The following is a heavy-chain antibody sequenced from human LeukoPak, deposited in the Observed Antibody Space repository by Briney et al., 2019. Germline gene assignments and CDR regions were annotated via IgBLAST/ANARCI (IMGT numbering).Heavy chain of an antibody. CDR1: GFTFSSYG. D-gene: IGHD4-17*01. CDR2: ISYDGSNK. J-gene: IGHJ3*02. CDR3: AKAGDNAFDI. Sequence: GRSLRLSCAASGFTFSSYGMHWVRQAPGKGLEWVAVISYDGSNKYYADSVKGRFTISRDNSKNTLYLQMNSLRAEDTAVYYCAKAGDNAFDIWGQGTMVTVSS. V-gene: IGHV3-30*18.